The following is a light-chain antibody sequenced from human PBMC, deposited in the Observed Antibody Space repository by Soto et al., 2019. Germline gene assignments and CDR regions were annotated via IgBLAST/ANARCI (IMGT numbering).Light chain of an antibody. CDR2: GVD. CDR1: SSDVGEYNY. J-gene: IGLJ2*01. CDR3: RSYGGRNNWVV. Sequence: QSALTQPPSASGSPGQSVTISCTGTSSDVGEYNYVSWYQQHPGKAPKVIVYGVDRRPSGVPVRFSGSKSGNTASLTVSGLQAEDEADYYCRSYGGRNNWVVFGGGTKVTVL. V-gene: IGLV2-8*01.